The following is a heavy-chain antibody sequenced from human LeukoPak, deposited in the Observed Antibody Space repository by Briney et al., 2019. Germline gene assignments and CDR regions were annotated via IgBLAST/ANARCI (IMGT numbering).Heavy chain of an antibody. CDR3: ARDRCSGGSCYSKRFAFDI. CDR1: GFTVSSNY. V-gene: IGHV3-66*01. J-gene: IGHJ3*02. Sequence: GGSLRLSCAASGFTVSSNYMSWVRQAPGKGLEWFSAIYSGGSTYYADSVKGRFTISRDNSKNTLYLQMNSLRAEDTAVYYCARDRCSGGSCYSKRFAFDIWGQGTMVTVSS. CDR2: IYSGGST. D-gene: IGHD2-15*01.